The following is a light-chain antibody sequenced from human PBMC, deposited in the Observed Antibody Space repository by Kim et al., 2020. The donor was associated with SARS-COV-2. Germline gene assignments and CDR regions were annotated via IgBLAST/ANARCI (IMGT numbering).Light chain of an antibody. CDR1: DSNIGNNH. Sequence: GQRVTISCSGSDSNIGNNHIYWYQQLPGTAPKVLIYKKNQRPSGVPDRFSGSKSGTSGSLAISGLRSEDEADYYCASWDDSLSGVVFGGGTKVTVL. J-gene: IGLJ2*01. CDR2: KKN. CDR3: ASWDDSLSGVV. V-gene: IGLV1-47*01.